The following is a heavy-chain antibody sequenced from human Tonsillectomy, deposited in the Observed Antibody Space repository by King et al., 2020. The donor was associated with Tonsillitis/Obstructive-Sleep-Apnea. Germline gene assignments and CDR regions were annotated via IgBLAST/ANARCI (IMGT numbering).Heavy chain of an antibody. Sequence: TLKESGPTLVKPTQTLTLTCTFSGFSLSTSGVGVGWIRQPPGKALEWLALIYWDDDKRYSPSLKSRLTITKDTSKNQVVLTMTNMDPVDTATYYCAHAEGGWYCGPGRYYYMDVWGKGTTVTVSS. CDR1: GFSLSTSGVG. V-gene: IGHV2-5*02. J-gene: IGHJ6*03. CDR3: AHAEGGWYCGPGRYYYMDV. CDR2: IYWDDDK. D-gene: IGHD6-19*01.